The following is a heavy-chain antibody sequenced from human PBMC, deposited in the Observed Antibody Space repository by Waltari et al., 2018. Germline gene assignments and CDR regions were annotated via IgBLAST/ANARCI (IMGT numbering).Heavy chain of an antibody. D-gene: IGHD6-19*01. CDR3: ASAVTGKEYFPF. V-gene: IGHV1-69*01. Sequence: QVQVVQSGAAMRKPGASVRVSCKASGGSFSTPTTMWARQAPGQGLVWMGGIIPVFRTPTYAQNFQGRVTLTADESTNTVHMDLRSLTSDDTAVYYCASAVTGKEYFPFWGQGTLLTVSS. CDR2: IIPVFRTP. CDR1: GGSFSTPT. J-gene: IGHJ1*01.